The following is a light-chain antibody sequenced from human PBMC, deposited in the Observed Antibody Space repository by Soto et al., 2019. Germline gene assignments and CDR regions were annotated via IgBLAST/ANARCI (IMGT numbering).Light chain of an antibody. CDR1: QSVWSY. Sequence: EIVLTQSPATLSLSPGERATLSCRASQSVWSYLAWYQQKPGQAPRLLIYDASNRAPGIPARFSGSGSGTDFTLTISSLEPEDFAVYYCQQRSDWPSTFGGGTKVEIK. V-gene: IGKV3-11*01. CDR3: QQRSDWPST. CDR2: DAS. J-gene: IGKJ4*02.